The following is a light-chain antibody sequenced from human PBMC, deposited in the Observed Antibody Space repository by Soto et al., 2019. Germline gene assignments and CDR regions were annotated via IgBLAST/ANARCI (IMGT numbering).Light chain of an antibody. CDR1: QGINSW. CDR3: QRANSFPFA. CDR2: AAS. J-gene: IGKJ3*01. V-gene: IGKV1-12*01. Sequence: DIQMTQSPSSVSASVGDRVTITCRASQGINSWLAWYQQKPGKAPKLLIYAASGLQSGVPSRFSGSGSGSDFTHTISSLQPEDFATYYCQRANSFPFAFGPGTTVDIK.